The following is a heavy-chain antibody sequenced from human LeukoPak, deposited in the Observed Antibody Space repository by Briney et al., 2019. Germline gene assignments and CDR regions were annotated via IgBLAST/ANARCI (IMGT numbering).Heavy chain of an antibody. Sequence: GGSLRLSCAASGCTFSSYSMNWVRQAPGKGLEWVSSISSSSSYIYYADSVKGRFTISRDNAKNSLYLQMNSLRAEDTAVYYCARDDYGDYAGFDYWGQGTLVTVSS. CDR2: ISSSSSYI. CDR3: ARDDYGDYAGFDY. V-gene: IGHV3-21*01. J-gene: IGHJ4*02. D-gene: IGHD4-17*01. CDR1: GCTFSSYS.